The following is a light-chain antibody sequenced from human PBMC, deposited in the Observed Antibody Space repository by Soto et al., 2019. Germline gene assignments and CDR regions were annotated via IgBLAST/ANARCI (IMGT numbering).Light chain of an antibody. J-gene: IGKJ3*01. Sequence: VVLTQSPATLSLSPGETATLSCRASRHVYINALAWYQQKPGRTPTLLIYGASTRATDIPDRFSATGSGTDFSLTISSVEPEDSAVYYCQQYGASPFTFRPGTRVEI. CDR3: QQYGASPFT. V-gene: IGKV3-20*01. CDR2: GAS. CDR1: RHVYINA.